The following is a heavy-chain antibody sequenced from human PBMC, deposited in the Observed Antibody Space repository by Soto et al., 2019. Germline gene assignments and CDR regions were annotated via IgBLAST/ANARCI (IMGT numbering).Heavy chain of an antibody. D-gene: IGHD4-17*01. Sequence: PGGSLRLSCAASGFTFSSYGMHWVRQAPGKGLEWVAVISYDGSNKYYADSVKGRVTISRDNSKNTLYLQMNSLRAEDTAVYYCAKDLTESGDYEDLFDPWGQGTLVTAPQ. J-gene: IGHJ5*02. CDR2: ISYDGSNK. V-gene: IGHV3-30*18. CDR1: GFTFSSYG. CDR3: AKDLTESGDYEDLFDP.